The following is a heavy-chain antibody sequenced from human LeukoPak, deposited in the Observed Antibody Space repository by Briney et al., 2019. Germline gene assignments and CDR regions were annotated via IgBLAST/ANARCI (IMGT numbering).Heavy chain of an antibody. J-gene: IGHJ3*02. Sequence: ASVKVSCKASGYTFTSYGISWVRQAPGQGLEWMGWISAYNGNTNYAQKLQGRVTMTTDTSTSTAYMELSSLRSDDTAVYYCARDRNKLNCSGGSCYPPGPAFDIWGQGTMVTVSS. D-gene: IGHD2-15*01. V-gene: IGHV1-18*01. CDR2: ISAYNGNT. CDR1: GYTFTSYG. CDR3: ARDRNKLNCSGGSCYPPGPAFDI.